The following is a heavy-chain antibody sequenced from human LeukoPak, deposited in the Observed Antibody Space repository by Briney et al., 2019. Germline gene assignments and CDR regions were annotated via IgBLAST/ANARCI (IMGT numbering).Heavy chain of an antibody. D-gene: IGHD3-10*01. CDR3: CITMVRGGRLDAFDI. CDR1: GFTFSSYA. CDR2: ISGSGCST. V-gene: IGHV3-23*01. Sequence: GGSLRLSCAASGFTFSSYAMSWVRQAPGKGLEWVSAISGSGCSTYYADSVKGRFTISRDNSKNTLYLQMNSLRAEDTAVYYCCITMVRGGRLDAFDIWGQGTMVTVSS. J-gene: IGHJ3*02.